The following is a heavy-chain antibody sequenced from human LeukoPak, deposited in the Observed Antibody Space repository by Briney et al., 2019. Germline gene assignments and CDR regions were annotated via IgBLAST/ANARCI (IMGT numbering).Heavy chain of an antibody. CDR2: ISGSGGST. Sequence: TGGSLRLSCAASGFTFSSYAMSWVRQAPGKGLEWVSAISGSGGSTYYADSVKGRFTISRDNSKNTLYLQMNSLRAEDTAVYYCAKAFGYSSTSAAFDYWGQGTLVTVSS. J-gene: IGHJ4*02. V-gene: IGHV3-23*01. CDR1: GFTFSSYA. CDR3: AKAFGYSSTSAAFDY. D-gene: IGHD6-13*01.